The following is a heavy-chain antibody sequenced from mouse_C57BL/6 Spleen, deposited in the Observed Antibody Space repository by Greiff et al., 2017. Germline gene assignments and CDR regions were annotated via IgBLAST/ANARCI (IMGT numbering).Heavy chain of an antibody. Sequence: QVQLQQSGAELVRPGASVKLSCKASGYTFTDYYINWVKPRPGQGLEWIARIYPGSGNTYYNEKFKGKATLTAEKSSSTAYMQLSSLTSEDSAVYFCARDGYDVAWFAYWGQGTLVTVSA. CDR1: GYTFTDYY. D-gene: IGHD2-2*01. CDR3: ARDGYDVAWFAY. CDR2: IYPGSGNT. V-gene: IGHV1-76*01. J-gene: IGHJ3*01.